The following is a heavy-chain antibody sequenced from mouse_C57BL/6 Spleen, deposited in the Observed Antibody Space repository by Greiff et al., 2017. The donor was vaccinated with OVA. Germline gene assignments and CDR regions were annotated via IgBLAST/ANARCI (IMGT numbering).Heavy chain of an antibody. CDR3: AKTNYGSSFYYFDY. J-gene: IGHJ2*01. V-gene: IGHV2-5*01. CDR1: GFSLTSYG. CDR2: IWRGGST. Sequence: VKLKQSGPGLVQPSQSLSITCTVSGFSLTSYGVHWVRQSPGKGLEWLGVIWRGGSTDYNAAFMSRLSITKDNSKSQVFFKMNSLQADDTAIYYCAKTNYGSSFYYFDYWGQGTTLTVSS. D-gene: IGHD1-1*01.